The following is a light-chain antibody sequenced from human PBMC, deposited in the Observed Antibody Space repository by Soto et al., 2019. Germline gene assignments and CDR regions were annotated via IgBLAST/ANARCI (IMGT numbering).Light chain of an antibody. CDR1: HSISTN. V-gene: IGKV3-15*01. CDR2: GAS. J-gene: IGKJ4*01. Sequence: EIIMTQSPATLSVSQGEGATLSCRTSHSISTNLAWYQHKRGQSPRLLVYGASTRATGVPARFSGSGSGAEFTLSISRLQSEDFAVYYCQQYNSWPTFGGGTKVEIK. CDR3: QQYNSWPT.